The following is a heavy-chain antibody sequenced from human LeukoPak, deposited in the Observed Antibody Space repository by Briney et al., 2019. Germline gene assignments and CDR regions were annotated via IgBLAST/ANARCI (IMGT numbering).Heavy chain of an antibody. V-gene: IGHV3-30-3*01. CDR2: ISYDGSDE. CDR3: AKVRTITRDAFDI. J-gene: IGHJ3*02. Sequence: GGSLRLSCAASGFTFSAYAMHWVRQAPGRGLEWVAFISYDGSDEYYADSVKGRFTISRDNSKNTLYLQMNSLRAEDTAVYYCAKVRTITRDAFDIWGQGTMVTVSS. D-gene: IGHD1-7*01. CDR1: GFTFSAYA.